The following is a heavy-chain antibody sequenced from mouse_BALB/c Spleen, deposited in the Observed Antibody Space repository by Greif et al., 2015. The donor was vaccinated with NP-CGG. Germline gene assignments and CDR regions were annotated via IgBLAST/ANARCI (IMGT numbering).Heavy chain of an antibody. J-gene: IGHJ4*01. Sequence: EVQLVESGGGLVKPGGSLKLSCAASGFTFSSYTMSWVRQTPEKRLEWVATISSGGSYTYYPDSVKGRFTISRDNAKNTLYLQMSSLKSEDTAMYYCTRGGDGYDGPLAMDYWGQGTSVTVSS. V-gene: IGHV5-6-4*01. D-gene: IGHD2-2*01. CDR2: ISSGGSYT. CDR1: GFTFSSYT. CDR3: TRGGDGYDGPLAMDY.